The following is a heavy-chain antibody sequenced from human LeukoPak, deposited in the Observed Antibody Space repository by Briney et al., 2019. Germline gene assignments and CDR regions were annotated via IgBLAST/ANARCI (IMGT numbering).Heavy chain of an antibody. CDR3: ARVVVVTALSRGNWFDP. V-gene: IGHV1-2*02. D-gene: IGHD2-21*02. CDR2: INPNSGGT. CDR1: EYTFTGYY. Sequence: ASVKVSCKASEYTFTGYYMHWVRQAPGQGLEWMGWINPNSGGTNYAQKFQGRVTMTRDTSISTAYMELSRLRSDDTAVYYCARVVVVTALSRGNWFDPWGQGTLVTVSS. J-gene: IGHJ5*02.